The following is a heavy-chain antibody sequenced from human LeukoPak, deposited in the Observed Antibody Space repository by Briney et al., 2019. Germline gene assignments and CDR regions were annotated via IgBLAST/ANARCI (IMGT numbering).Heavy chain of an antibody. Sequence: SETLSLTCTVSDGPVNSYYWNWIRQPPGKGLEWIGYIYYSGSTDYNPSLKSRVTISVDTSTNQFFLKVTSVTAADTAVYYCARGATFRGTYYMDVWGKGTTVTVSS. CDR2: IYYSGST. D-gene: IGHD3-10*01. V-gene: IGHV4-59*02. CDR3: ARGATFRGTYYMDV. CDR1: DGPVNSYY. J-gene: IGHJ6*03.